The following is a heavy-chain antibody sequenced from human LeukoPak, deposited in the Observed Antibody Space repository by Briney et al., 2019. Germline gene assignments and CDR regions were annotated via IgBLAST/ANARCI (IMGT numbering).Heavy chain of an antibody. D-gene: IGHD5-24*01. J-gene: IGHJ4*02. Sequence: PSETLSLTCTVSGGSISSGSYYWSWIRQPAGKGLEWIGRIHRSGSTNYNPSLKSRVTISVDTSKNQFSLKLSSVTAADTAVYYCARDRDGYNFFDYWGQGTLVTVSS. CDR2: IHRSGST. CDR3: ARDRDGYNFFDY. CDR1: GGSISSGSYY. V-gene: IGHV4-61*02.